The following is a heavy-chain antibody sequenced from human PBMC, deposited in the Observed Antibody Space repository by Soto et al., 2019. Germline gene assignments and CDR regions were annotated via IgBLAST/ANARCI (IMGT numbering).Heavy chain of an antibody. CDR2: IIPILGIA. V-gene: IGHV1-69*02. Sequence: ASVKVSCKASGGTLSSYSISWVRQSPGQGLEWMGRIIPILGIANYAQKFQGRVTITEDKSTRTAYMELSSLRAEDTAVYYCAKATYDFWSGYYNYYYYGMDLWGQGTTVTVSS. CDR3: AKATYDFWSGYYNYYYYGMDL. D-gene: IGHD3-3*01. J-gene: IGHJ6*02. CDR1: GGTLSSYS.